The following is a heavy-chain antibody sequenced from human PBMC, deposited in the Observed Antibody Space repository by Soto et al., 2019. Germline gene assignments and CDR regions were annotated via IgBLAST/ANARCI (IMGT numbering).Heavy chain of an antibody. Sequence: PGGSLRLSCAASGFTFSYYWMHWVRQAPGQGLVWVSRIHSDGSSTTYADSVKGRFTINPDTSKNQFSLQLMSVTPEDTAVYYCAREGVHAFDVWGQGTVVTVSS. CDR1: GFTFSYYW. CDR3: AREGVHAFDV. J-gene: IGHJ3*01. V-gene: IGHV3-74*01. CDR2: IHSDGSST.